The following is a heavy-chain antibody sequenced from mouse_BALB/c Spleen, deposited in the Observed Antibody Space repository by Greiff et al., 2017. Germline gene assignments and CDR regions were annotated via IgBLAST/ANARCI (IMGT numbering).Heavy chain of an antibody. CDR2: ISSGGSYT. Sequence: EVQRVESGGGLVKPGGSLKLSCAASGFTFSSYTMSWVRQTPEKRLEWVATISSGGSYTYYPDSVKGRFTISRDNAKNTLYLQMSSLKSEDTAMYYCTRVYGNYNYFDYWGQGTTLTVSS. J-gene: IGHJ2*01. CDR3: TRVYGNYNYFDY. D-gene: IGHD2-1*01. V-gene: IGHV5-6-4*01. CDR1: GFTFSSYT.